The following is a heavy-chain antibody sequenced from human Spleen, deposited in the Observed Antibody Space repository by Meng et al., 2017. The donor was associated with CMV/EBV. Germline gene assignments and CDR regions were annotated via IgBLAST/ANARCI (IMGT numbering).Heavy chain of an antibody. V-gene: IGHV4-34*01. Sequence: SETLSLTCAVYGGSFSGYYWSWIRQTPGKGLEWIGEINDSGITNYNPSLKSRVTISVDTSKNQFSLKLSSVTAADTAVYYCARAGKKGDFWSTLPDGFDIWGQGTMVTVSS. CDR1: GGSFSGYY. CDR2: INDSGIT. D-gene: IGHD3-3*01. CDR3: ARAGKKGDFWSTLPDGFDI. J-gene: IGHJ3*02.